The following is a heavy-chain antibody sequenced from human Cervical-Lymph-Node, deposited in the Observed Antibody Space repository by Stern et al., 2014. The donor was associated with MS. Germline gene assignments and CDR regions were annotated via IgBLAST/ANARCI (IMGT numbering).Heavy chain of an antibody. CDR2: INAGNGNT. Sequence: QVQLVQSGAEVKKPGASVKVSCKASGYTFTSYAMHWVRQAPGQRLEWMGWINAGNGNTKYSKKFQGRVTITRDTSGSTAYMELSSLRSEDTAVYYCARVTRLQYCSSTSCYYYYGMDVWGQGTTVTVSS. CDR1: GYTFTSYA. D-gene: IGHD2-2*01. CDR3: ARVTRLQYCSSTSCYYYYGMDV. V-gene: IGHV1-3*01. J-gene: IGHJ6*02.